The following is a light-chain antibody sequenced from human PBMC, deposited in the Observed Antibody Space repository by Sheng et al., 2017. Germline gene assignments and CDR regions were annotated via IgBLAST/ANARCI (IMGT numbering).Light chain of an antibody. J-gene: IGKJ1*01. CDR3: QKDT. CDR2: DAS. V-gene: IGKV1-33*01. Sequence: DIQMTQSPSSLSASVGDRVTITCQASQDISNYLNWYQQKPGKAPKLLIYDASNLETGVPSRFSGSGSGTDFTFTISSLQPEDVATYYCQKDTFGQGTKVEIK. CDR1: QDISNY.